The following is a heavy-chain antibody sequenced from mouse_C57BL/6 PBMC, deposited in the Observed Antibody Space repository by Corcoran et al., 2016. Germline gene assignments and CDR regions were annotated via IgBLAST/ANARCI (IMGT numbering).Heavy chain of an antibody. D-gene: IGHD2-3*01. J-gene: IGHJ2*01. CDR1: GYTFTDYY. CDR3: ARNFYDGYYGYFDY. V-gene: IGHV1-19*01. CDR2: INPYNGGT. Sequence: EFQLQQSGPVLVKPGASVKMSCKASGYTFTDYYMNWVKQSHGKSLEWIGVINPYNGGTSYNQKFKGKATLTVDKSSSTAYMELNSLTSEDSAVYYCARNFYDGYYGYFDYWGQGTTLTVSA.